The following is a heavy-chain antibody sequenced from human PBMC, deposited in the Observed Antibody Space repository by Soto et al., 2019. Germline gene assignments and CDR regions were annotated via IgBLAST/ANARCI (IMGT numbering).Heavy chain of an antibody. CDR2: TRNKANSYTT. V-gene: IGHV3-72*01. Sequence: GSLRLSCAASGFTFSDHYMDWVRQAPGKGLDWVGRTRNKANSYTTEYAASVKGRFTISRDDSKNSLYLQMSSLKTEDTAVYYCARGYCSNGVCYRYFDLWGRGTLVTVSS. CDR3: ARGYCSNGVCYRYFDL. CDR1: GFTFSDHY. J-gene: IGHJ2*01. D-gene: IGHD2-8*01.